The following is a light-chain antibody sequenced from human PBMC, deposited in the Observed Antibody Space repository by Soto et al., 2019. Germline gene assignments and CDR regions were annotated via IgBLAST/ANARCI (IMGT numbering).Light chain of an antibody. CDR1: STDIGSYKL. CDR2: EGN. J-gene: IGLJ2*01. V-gene: IGLV2-23*01. Sequence: QSALTQPASVSGSPGQSITISCTGTSTDIGSYKLVSWYQQHPGKAPKLMIYEGNKRPSGVSNRFSGSKSGNTASLTISRLQADDDDDYHYCSYEGGGTGLFGGGTKLTVL. CDR3: CSYEGGGTGL.